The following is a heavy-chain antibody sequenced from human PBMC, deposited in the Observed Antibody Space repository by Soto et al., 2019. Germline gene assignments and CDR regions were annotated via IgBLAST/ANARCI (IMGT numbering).Heavy chain of an antibody. J-gene: IGHJ4*02. CDR1: GYTFTGYY. V-gene: IGHV1-2*04. CDR2: INPNSGGT. D-gene: IGHD3-22*01. CDR3: ARGPYYYDSSGYLDY. Sequence: QVQLVQSGAEVKKPGASVKVSCKASGYTFTGYYMHWVRQAPGQGLEWMGWINPNSGGTNYAQKFQGWVTMTRDTSISTAYMELSRLRSDDTAVYYCARGPYYYDSSGYLDYWGQGTLVTVSS.